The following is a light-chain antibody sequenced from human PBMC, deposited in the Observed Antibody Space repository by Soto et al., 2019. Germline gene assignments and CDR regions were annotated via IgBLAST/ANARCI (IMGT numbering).Light chain of an antibody. CDR2: GAS. V-gene: IGKV3-20*01. CDR3: QQYASSPGT. Sequence: EIMLTQSPSTLSLSPGEGATLSCRASQSVISSYLAWYQQKPGQAPTLLIYGASSRATGIPDRFSGSGSGTDFSLTISRLEPEDFAVYYCQQYASSPGTFGEGTKVEIK. J-gene: IGKJ1*01. CDR1: QSVISSY.